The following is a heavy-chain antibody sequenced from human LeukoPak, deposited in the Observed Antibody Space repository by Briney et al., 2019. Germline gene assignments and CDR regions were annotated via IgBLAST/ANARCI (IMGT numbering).Heavy chain of an antibody. D-gene: IGHD6-13*01. CDR2: ISGSGGTT. J-gene: IGHJ4*02. Sequence: PGGSLRLSCAASGLTFSIYAMSWVRRAPGKGREWVSAISGSGGTTYHADSVRGRFTISRDNSKNTLYLQMNSLRAEDTAVYYCAKVNAAAALDYWGQGTLVTVSS. CDR3: AKVNAAAALDY. CDR1: GLTFSIYA. V-gene: IGHV3-23*01.